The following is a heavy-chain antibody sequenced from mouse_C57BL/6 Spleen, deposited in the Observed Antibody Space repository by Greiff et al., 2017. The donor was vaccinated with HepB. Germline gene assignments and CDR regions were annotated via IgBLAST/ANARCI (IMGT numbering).Heavy chain of an antibody. J-gene: IGHJ2*01. CDR3: ARVWDEYYFDY. V-gene: IGHV5-16*01. CDR1: GFTFSDYY. D-gene: IGHD4-1*01. CDR2: INYDGSST. Sequence: EVKLMESEGGLVQPGSSMKLSCTASGFTFSDYYMAWVRQVPEKGLEWVANINYDGSSTYYLDSLKSRFIISRDNAKNILYLQMSSLKSEDTATYYCARVWDEYYFDYWGQGTTLTVSS.